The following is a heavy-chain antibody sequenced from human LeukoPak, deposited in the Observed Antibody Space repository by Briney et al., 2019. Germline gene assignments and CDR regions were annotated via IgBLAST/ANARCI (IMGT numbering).Heavy chain of an antibody. CDR1: GFTFSSYW. D-gene: IGHD2-15*01. J-gene: IGHJ4*02. CDR3: ARSAHSSGGSCYSPFDY. Sequence: PGGSLRLSCAASGFTFSSYWMHWVRQAPGKGLVWVSRINSDGSSTSYADSVKGRFTISRDNAKNTLYLQMNSLRAEDTAVYYCARSAHSSGGSCYSPFDYWGQGTLVTVSS. CDR2: INSDGSST. V-gene: IGHV3-74*01.